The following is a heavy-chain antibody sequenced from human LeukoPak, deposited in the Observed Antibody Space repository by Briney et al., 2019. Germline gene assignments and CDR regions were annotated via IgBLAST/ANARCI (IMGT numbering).Heavy chain of an antibody. D-gene: IGHD3-10*01. CDR1: GYTSTSYG. J-gene: IGHJ6*03. Sequence: ASVKVSCKASGYTSTSYGISWVRQAPGQGLEWMGWISAYNGNTNYAQKLQGRVTMTTDTSTSTAYMELRSLRSDDTAVYYCATGYGSGSKNYYYYYYMDVWGKGTTVTVSS. CDR3: ATGYGSGSKNYYYYYYMDV. CDR2: ISAYNGNT. V-gene: IGHV1-18*01.